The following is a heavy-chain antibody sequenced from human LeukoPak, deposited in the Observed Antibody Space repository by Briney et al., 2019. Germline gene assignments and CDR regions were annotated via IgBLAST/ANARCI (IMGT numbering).Heavy chain of an antibody. V-gene: IGHV4-39*01. CDR2: IYSSGST. J-gene: IGHJ4*02. CDR3: ARPQEEDGYNYNWAFDY. D-gene: IGHD5-24*01. CDR1: GASISGSGYY. Sequence: SETLSLTCAVSGASISGSGYYWGWIRQPPGKGLEWIGNIYSSGSTYYNASLPSRITISIVTSKNQFSLRLSSVTVADTAVYYCARPQEEDGYNYNWAFDYWGQGTLVTVSS.